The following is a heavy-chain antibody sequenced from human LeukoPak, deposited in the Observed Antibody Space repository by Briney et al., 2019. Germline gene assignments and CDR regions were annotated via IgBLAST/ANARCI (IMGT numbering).Heavy chain of an antibody. CDR2: ITRSSSEK. V-gene: IGHV3-48*01. CDR3: ARDTAEIVVAPAPGYFDY. D-gene: IGHD2-2*01. J-gene: IGHJ4*02. CDR1: GFTFRSYS. Sequence: GGSLRLSCAASGFTFRSYSMNWVRQAPGKGLEWVAYITRSSSEKHYSDSVKGRFTISRDNTKKSLYLQMNSLRAEDTAVYYCARDTAEIVVAPAPGYFDYWGRGTLVTVSS.